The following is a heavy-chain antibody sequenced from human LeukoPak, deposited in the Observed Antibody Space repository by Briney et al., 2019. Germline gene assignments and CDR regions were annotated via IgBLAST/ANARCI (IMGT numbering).Heavy chain of an antibody. CDR2: MNPNSGNT. Sequence: ASVRVSCKAAGYTYTRYEINWVREATGQGLEWMEWMNPNSGNTGYAQKVQGRVTITNNTSISTAYMKLSSVRAEDTAVDYCASGVGGYERYYWGQGTLVTVSS. J-gene: IGHJ4*02. CDR3: ASGVGGYERYY. V-gene: IGHV1-8*01. CDR1: GYTYTRYE. D-gene: IGHD5-12*01.